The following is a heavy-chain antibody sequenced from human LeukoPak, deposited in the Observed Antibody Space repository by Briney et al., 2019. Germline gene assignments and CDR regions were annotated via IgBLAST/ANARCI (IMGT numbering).Heavy chain of an antibody. J-gene: IGHJ4*02. Sequence: GGSLRLSCAASGFTFSSYSMNWVRQAPGKGLEWVSSISSSSSYIYYADSVKGRFTISRDNDKNSLHLQMNSLTAEDTAVYYCARDVRGALDFWGQGTLVVVSS. D-gene: IGHD2-15*01. CDR2: ISSSSSYI. V-gene: IGHV3-21*01. CDR3: ARDVRGALDF. CDR1: GFTFSSYS.